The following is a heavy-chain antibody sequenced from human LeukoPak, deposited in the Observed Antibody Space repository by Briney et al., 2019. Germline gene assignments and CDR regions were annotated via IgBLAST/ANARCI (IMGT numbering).Heavy chain of an antibody. CDR2: IYYSGST. V-gene: IGHV4-59*01. J-gene: IGHJ4*02. CDR3: ARKGSYFDY. CDR1: GGSISSYY. D-gene: IGHD2-15*01. Sequence: KPSETLSLTCTVSGGSISSYYWSWIRQPPGKGLEWIGYIYYSGSTNYNPSLKSRVTISVDTSKNRFSLKLSSVAAADTAVYYCARKGSYFDYWGQGTLVTVSS.